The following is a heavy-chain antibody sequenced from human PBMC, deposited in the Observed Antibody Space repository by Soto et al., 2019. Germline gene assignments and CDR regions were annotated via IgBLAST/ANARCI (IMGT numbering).Heavy chain of an antibody. V-gene: IGHV3-23*01. CDR1: GFTFNTYG. CDR2: ISSSGGGT. CDR3: AKIGPYCGGDCYPDFDF. J-gene: IGHJ4*02. D-gene: IGHD2-21*02. Sequence: GGSLRLSCAASGFTFNTYGMTWVRQAPGKGLEWVSTISSSGGGTYYADSVKSRFTSSIINSKNTMYLQMSNLRAEDTAVYFCAKIGPYCGGDCYPDFDFWGLGTPVTVSS.